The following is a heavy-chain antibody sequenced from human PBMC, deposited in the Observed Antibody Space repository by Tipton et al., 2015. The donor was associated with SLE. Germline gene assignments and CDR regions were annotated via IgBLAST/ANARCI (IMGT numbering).Heavy chain of an antibody. J-gene: IGHJ4*02. D-gene: IGHD2-2*01. CDR3: ARYYCTTTRCYYFDY. V-gene: IGHV4-34*01. Sequence: TLSLTCAVYGGSFTTYYWTWIRQPPGKGLEWIGEIHHGGSTYYNPSLKSRVTLSVDTSKNQFSLKLRSVTAADTAVYFCARYYCTTTRCYYFDYWGRGTLVTVSS. CDR1: GGSFTTYY. CDR2: IHHGGST.